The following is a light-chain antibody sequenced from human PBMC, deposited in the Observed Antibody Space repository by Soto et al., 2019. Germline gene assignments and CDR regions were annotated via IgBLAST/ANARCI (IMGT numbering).Light chain of an antibody. CDR1: QSVDRY. V-gene: IGKV3-11*01. Sequence: EIVLTQSPATLSLSPGERATLSCRASQSVDRYLAWYQQKPGQAPRLLIYDASNRATGVPARFSGSGSGTDFTLTISSLEPEDFAVYYCQQRSTWPTFGQGTKVEIE. CDR2: DAS. J-gene: IGKJ1*01. CDR3: QQRSTWPT.